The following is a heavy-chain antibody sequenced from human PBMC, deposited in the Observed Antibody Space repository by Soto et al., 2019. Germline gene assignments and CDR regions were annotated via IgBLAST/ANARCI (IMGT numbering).Heavy chain of an antibody. Sequence: PGESLKISCKGSGYSFTSYWIGWVRQMPGKGLEWMGIIYPGDSDTRYSPSFQGQVTISADKSISTAYLQWSSLKASDTAMYYCARIHPTDLWFGEPTKYYYYYYYMDVWGKGTTVTVSS. J-gene: IGHJ6*03. CDR3: ARIHPTDLWFGEPTKYYYYYYYMDV. CDR2: IYPGDSDT. D-gene: IGHD3-10*01. V-gene: IGHV5-51*01. CDR1: GYSFTSYW.